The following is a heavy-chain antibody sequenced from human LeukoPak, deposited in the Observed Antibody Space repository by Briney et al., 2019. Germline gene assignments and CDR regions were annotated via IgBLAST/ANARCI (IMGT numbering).Heavy chain of an antibody. J-gene: IGHJ4*02. CDR2: IGYTGTT. Sequence: PSETLSLTCSVSGGSITSHYWSWVRQPPGKGLEWVGSIGYTGTTNSNPSLKSRVTLSVDTSKNQVSLTLSSVTAADTAVYFCARRMGSGVTYPRTFDYWGQGTLVTVSS. CDR3: ARRMGSGVTYPRTFDY. V-gene: IGHV4-59*08. CDR1: GGSITSHY. D-gene: IGHD2-21*02.